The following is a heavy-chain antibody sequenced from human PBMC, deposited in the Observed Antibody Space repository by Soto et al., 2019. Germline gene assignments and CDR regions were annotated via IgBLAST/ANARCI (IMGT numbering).Heavy chain of an antibody. CDR1: GGSFSGYY. D-gene: IGHD2-21*02. CDR2: INHSGGT. J-gene: IGHJ6*01. Sequence: SETLSLTCAVCGGSFSGYYCSGIRQPPGKGLQTIGEINHSGGTNYNPSLKRRVTISVDTSKNQFSLKLSSVTAANTALYYCARLCPPTIVVVTGVPVYYYNGMSV. CDR3: ARLCPPTIVVVTGVPVYYYNGMSV. V-gene: IGHV4-34*01.